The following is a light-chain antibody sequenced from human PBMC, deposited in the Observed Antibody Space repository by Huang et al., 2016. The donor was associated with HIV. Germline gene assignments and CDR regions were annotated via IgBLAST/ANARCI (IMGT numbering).Light chain of an antibody. CDR2: LGS. CDR1: QSLLHSNGYNY. V-gene: IGKV2-28*01. CDR3: MQALQSPLIT. Sequence: DIVLTQSPLSLPVTPGEPASISCRSSQSLLHSNGYNYLDWYLQKPGQSPQLLIYLGSNRASGVPDRLSGSGSGTDFTLKISRVEAEDVGVYYCMQALQSPLITFGQGTRLEMK. J-gene: IGKJ5*01.